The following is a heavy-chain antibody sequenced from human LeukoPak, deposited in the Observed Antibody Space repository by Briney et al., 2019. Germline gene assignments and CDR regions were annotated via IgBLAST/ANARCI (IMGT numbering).Heavy chain of an antibody. Sequence: PGGSLRLSRVVSGFTFRSHWMSWVRQAPGKGLEWVANINFDGSEKHHVDSVKGRFTISRDNAKNSLYLQMNSLRADDTAVYYCARDHVSPGLIFDYWGQGTLVTVSS. CDR3: ARDHVSPGLIFDY. V-gene: IGHV3-7*03. CDR2: INFDGSEK. D-gene: IGHD3-16*01. CDR1: GFTFRSHW. J-gene: IGHJ4*02.